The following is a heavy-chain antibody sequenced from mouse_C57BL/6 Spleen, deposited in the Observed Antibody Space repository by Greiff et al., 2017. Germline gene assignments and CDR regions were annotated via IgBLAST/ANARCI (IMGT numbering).Heavy chain of an antibody. CDR2: IDPETGGT. J-gene: IGHJ2*01. V-gene: IGHV1-15*01. D-gene: IGHD1-1*01. CDR3: TRKGPTVVDPPYFDY. CDR1: GYTFTDYE. Sequence: QVQLQQSGAELVRPGASVTLSCKASGYTFTDYEMHWVKQTPVHGLEWIGAIDPETGGTAYNQKFKGKAILTADKSSRTAYMELRSLTSEDSAVXYCTRKGPTVVDPPYFDYWGQGTTLTVSS.